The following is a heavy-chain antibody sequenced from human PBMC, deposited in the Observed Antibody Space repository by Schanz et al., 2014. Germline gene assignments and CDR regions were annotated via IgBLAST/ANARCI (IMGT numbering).Heavy chain of an antibody. D-gene: IGHD5-12*01. CDR2: ISYDGSNQ. CDR1: GFTVRSYA. J-gene: IGHJ4*02. CDR3: ARDPNSVNEIDY. V-gene: IGHV3-30*04. Sequence: QVQLVESGGGVVQPGRSLRLSCAASGFTVRSYAMHWVRQAPGKGLEWVAAISYDGSNQYYTDSVKGRFTVSRDNAKNSMYLQMNSLRVEDTAVYYCARDPNSVNEIDYWGQGTLVTVSS.